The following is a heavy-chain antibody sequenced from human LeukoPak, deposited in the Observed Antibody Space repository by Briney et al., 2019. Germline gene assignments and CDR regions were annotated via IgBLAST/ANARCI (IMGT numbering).Heavy chain of an antibody. CDR2: INHNGGA. D-gene: IGHD2-8*01. V-gene: IGHV4-34*01. CDR3: ARIRCGHSSAICYNH. J-gene: IGHJ5*02. CDR1: GVSLSDYY. Sequence: PSQTLSLTCSVYGVSLSDYYWSWIGHPQGTGQGWIGEINHNGGAKYNPSLKGRVTISVDTSENRFSLNLRSVTAANTAAYYYARIRCGHSSAICYNHWGRGTLVTVSS.